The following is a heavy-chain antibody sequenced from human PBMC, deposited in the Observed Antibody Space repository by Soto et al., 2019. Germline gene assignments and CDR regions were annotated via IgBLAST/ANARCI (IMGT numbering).Heavy chain of an antibody. Sequence: SETLSLTCTVSGDSVRSRNYYWSWIRQAPGTGLEWIGYVYDSVNYDSGRTNYNPSLKSRVTISVDTSKNQFSLKLSSVTAADTAVFYCARHRARNWFDPWGQGTLVTVSS. V-gene: IGHV4-61*01. CDR3: ARHRARNWFDP. J-gene: IGHJ5*02. D-gene: IGHD6-6*01. CDR1: GDSVRSRNYY. CDR2: VYDSVNYDSGRT.